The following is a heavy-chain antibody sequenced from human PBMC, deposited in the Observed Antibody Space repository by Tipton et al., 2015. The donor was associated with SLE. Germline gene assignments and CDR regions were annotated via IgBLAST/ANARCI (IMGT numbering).Heavy chain of an antibody. Sequence: SLRLSCAASGFNFGTYSMNWVRQAPGKGLEWVSYISTRSPTMYYADSVKGRFTTSRDDAKNSLYLEMNSLRAEDTAVYYCARAVEVGGGWELHDYWGQGTLVTVSS. CDR1: GFNFGTYS. J-gene: IGHJ4*02. D-gene: IGHD1-26*01. V-gene: IGHV3-48*01. CDR3: ARAVEVGGGWELHDY. CDR2: ISTRSPTM.